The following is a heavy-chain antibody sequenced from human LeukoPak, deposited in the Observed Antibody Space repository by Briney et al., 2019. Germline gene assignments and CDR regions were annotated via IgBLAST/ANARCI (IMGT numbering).Heavy chain of an antibody. CDR2: MYHSGST. CDR3: ARGYSSSWYFNWFDP. V-gene: IGHV4-38-2*02. J-gene: IGHJ5*02. CDR1: GYSISSGYY. Sequence: SETLSLTCTVSGYSISSGYYWGWIRQPPGKGLEWIGSMYHSGSTYDNPSLQSRVTISVDTSKNQFSLKLSSVTAADTAVYYCARGYSSSWYFNWFDPWGQGTLVTVSS. D-gene: IGHD6-13*01.